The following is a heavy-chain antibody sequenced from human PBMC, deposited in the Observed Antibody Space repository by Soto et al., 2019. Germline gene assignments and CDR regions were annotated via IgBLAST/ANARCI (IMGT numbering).Heavy chain of an antibody. CDR2: IYYSGST. Sequence: SETLSLTCTVSGGSISSSSYYWGWIRQPPGKGLEWIGSIYYSGSTYYNPSLKSRVTISVDTSKNQFSLKLSSVTAADTAVYYCARPTQTCSGGSCFFNWFDPWGQGTLVTVSS. CDR3: ARPTQTCSGGSCFFNWFDP. V-gene: IGHV4-39*01. D-gene: IGHD2-15*01. J-gene: IGHJ5*02. CDR1: GGSISSSSYY.